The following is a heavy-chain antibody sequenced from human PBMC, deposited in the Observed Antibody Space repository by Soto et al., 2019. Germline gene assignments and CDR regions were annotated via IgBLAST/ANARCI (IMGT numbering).Heavy chain of an antibody. CDR1: GYTFASYA. CDR2: ISAYNGNT. J-gene: IGHJ4*02. V-gene: IGHV1-18*01. CDR3: ARDPPQTDY. Sequence: QVQLVQSGAEVKKPGASVKVSCKASGYTFASYAISWMRQAPGQGLEWMGWISAYNGNTNFAQKRQGRLTMTTDTSTSTAYMELRSLRSDDTAVYYCARDPPQTDYWGQGTLVPVSS.